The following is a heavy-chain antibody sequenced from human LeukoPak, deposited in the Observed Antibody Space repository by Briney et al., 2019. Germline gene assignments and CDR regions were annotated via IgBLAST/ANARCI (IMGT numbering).Heavy chain of an antibody. CDR2: INKDGSEK. D-gene: IGHD2-15*01. J-gene: IGHJ4*02. CDR1: GFTFSSYW. V-gene: IGHV3-7*01. Sequence: QPGGSLRLSCAASGFTFSSYWMSWVRQAPGKGLEWVANINKDGSEKYYVDSVKGRFTISRDNAKNSLYLQMNSLRAEDTAVYYCARDPKTLGSRDYFDYWGQGTLVTVSS. CDR3: ARDPKTLGSRDYFDY.